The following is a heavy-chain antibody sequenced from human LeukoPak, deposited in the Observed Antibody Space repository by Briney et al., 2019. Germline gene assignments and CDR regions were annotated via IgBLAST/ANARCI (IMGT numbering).Heavy chain of an antibody. Sequence: ASVKVSCKASGYTFTNYGISWVRQAPGQGLEWMGWISAYNGNTNYAQKLQGRVTMTEDTSTDTAYMELSSLRSEDTAVYYCATAAPTGIDRRIYSSSWRSDYWGQGTLVTVSS. CDR2: ISAYNGNT. D-gene: IGHD6-13*01. CDR1: GYTFTNYG. CDR3: ATAAPTGIDRRIYSSSWRSDY. V-gene: IGHV1-18*01. J-gene: IGHJ4*02.